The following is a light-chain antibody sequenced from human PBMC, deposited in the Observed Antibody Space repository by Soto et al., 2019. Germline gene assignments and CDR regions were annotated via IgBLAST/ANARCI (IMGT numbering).Light chain of an antibody. V-gene: IGKV1-12*01. J-gene: IGKJ1*01. CDR2: AAS. CDR1: QDISTR. CDR3: QQAHTFPWT. Sequence: DIQLTQSPSSVSASVGARVTITCRASQDISTRLAWYQQKPGTAPTLLIYAASTSGSGVPSRFSGSGSGTDFSLTVSRLQSEEFATYFCQQAHTFPWTFGQGTKVDIK.